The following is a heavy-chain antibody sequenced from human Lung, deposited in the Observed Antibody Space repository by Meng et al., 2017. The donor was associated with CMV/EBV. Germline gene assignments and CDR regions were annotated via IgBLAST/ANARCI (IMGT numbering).Heavy chain of an antibody. CDR1: GFTFSTYD. D-gene: IGHD2-2*01. Sequence: SCTASGFTFSTYDFHWVRQPTGKGLEWVSSIGTVGDTYSIGSVKGRFIISREDAKNSEYLQMNGLRDGDAGLYYCARARSPTNFDYWGQGALVTVSS. CDR3: ARARSPTNFDY. J-gene: IGHJ4*02. V-gene: IGHV3-13*01. CDR2: IGTVGDT.